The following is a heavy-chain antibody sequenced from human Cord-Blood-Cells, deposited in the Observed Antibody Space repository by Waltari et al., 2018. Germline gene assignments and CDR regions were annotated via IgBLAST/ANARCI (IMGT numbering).Heavy chain of an antibody. J-gene: IGHJ4*02. CDR1: GGSFSGYY. D-gene: IGHD1-26*01. CDR3: ARVGAFGWELLYYFDY. V-gene: IGHV4-34*01. CDR2: INHSGST. Sequence: QVQLQQWGAGLLKPSETLSLTCAVYGGSFSGYYWSWIRQPPGKGLGWIGEINHSGSTNYNPSLKSRVTISVDTSKNQFSLKLSSVTAADTAVYYCARVGAFGWELLYYFDYWGQGTLVTVSS.